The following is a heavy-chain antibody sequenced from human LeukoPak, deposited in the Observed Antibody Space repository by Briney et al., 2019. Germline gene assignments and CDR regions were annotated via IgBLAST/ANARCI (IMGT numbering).Heavy chain of an antibody. J-gene: IGHJ4*02. CDR3: ARDYYDSSGYLDY. CDR1: GGTFSSYT. CDR2: IIPIFGTA. V-gene: IGHV1-69*05. D-gene: IGHD3-22*01. Sequence: SVKVSCKASGGTFSSYTISWVRQAPGQGLEWMGRIIPIFGTANYAQKFQGRVTITTDESTSTAYMELSSLRSEDTAVYYCARDYYDSSGYLDYWGQGTLVTVSS.